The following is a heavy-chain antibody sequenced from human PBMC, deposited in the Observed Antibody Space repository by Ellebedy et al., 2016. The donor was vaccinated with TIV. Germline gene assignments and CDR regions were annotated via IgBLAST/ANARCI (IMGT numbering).Heavy chain of an antibody. CDR1: GFTFSTYS. D-gene: IGHD3-10*01. CDR2: ISSTSNYI. CDR3: ARWHYGSGSSPLCSY. J-gene: IGHJ4*02. V-gene: IGHV3-21*01. Sequence: PGGSLRLSCAASGFTFSTYSMNWVRQAPGQGLEWVSSISSTSNYIYYADSVKARFTISTDNAKTSLYLQMNSLRAEDTAVYYCARWHYGSGSSPLCSYWGQGTLVTVSS.